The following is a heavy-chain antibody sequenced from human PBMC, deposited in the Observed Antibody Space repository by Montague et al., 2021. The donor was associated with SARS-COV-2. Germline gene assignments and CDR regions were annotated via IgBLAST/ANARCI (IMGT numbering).Heavy chain of an antibody. CDR1: GGSVSSGSYY. CDR3: ARDPWRITIFGVVTRYGMDV. D-gene: IGHD3-3*01. V-gene: IGHV4-61*01. Sequence: SETLSLTCIVSGGSVSSGSYYWSWIRQPPGKGLEWIGYIYYSGSTNYNPSLKSRVTISVDTSKNQFSLKLSSVAAADTAVYYCARDPWRITIFGVVTRYGMDVWAKEPRSPSP. CDR2: IYYSGST. J-gene: IGHJ6*02.